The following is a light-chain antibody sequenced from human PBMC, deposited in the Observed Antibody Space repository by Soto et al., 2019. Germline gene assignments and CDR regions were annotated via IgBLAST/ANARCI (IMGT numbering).Light chain of an antibody. CDR3: EAWDDSLSGHVV. CDR1: SSNIGSNY. Sequence: QPVLTQPPSASGTPGQRVTISCSGSSSNIGSNYVYWYQQLPGTAPKLLIYRNNQRPSGVPDRFSGSKSGTSASLAISGLRSEDEADYYCEAWDDSLSGHVVFGGGTKLTVL. V-gene: IGLV1-47*01. CDR2: RNN. J-gene: IGLJ2*01.